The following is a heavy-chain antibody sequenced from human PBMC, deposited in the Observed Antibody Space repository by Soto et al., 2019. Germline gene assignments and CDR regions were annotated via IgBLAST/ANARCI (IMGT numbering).Heavy chain of an antibody. V-gene: IGHV4-34*01. CDR2: INESGST. D-gene: IGHD5-18*01. CDR3: ARPSGYSYGPRKYHFDY. CDR1: GDSLSGYY. Sequence: QVQLQQWGAGLLKPSETLSLTCGVYGDSLSGYYWSWIRQSPGKGLEWIGEINESGSTNYNPSLNSRITISVDTSNNPFSLKLSSVTAADTAVFYCARPSGYSYGPRKYHFDYWGQGALVTVSS. J-gene: IGHJ4*02.